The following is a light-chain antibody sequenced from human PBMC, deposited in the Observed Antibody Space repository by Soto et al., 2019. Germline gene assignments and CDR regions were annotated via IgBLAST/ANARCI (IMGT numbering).Light chain of an antibody. CDR1: QSISRLY. CDR2: DGS. V-gene: IGKV3-20*01. J-gene: IGKJ2*01. CDR3: QQYGTSPPT. Sequence: DIVLTQSPGTLSLSPGEGATLSCRASQSISRLYLSWYQQKPGQPPRLLIYDGSTRATGIPDRFSGSGSGTDFTLTVSRLEPEDFAVFYCQQYGTSPPTFGQGTKVDIK.